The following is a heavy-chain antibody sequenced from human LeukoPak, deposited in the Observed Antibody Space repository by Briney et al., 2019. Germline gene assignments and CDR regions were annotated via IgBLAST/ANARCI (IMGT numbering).Heavy chain of an antibody. CDR1: GYTFTAYN. V-gene: IGHV1-2*02. Sequence: AASVKVSCKASGYTFTAYNIHWLRQAPGQGPEWMGWIKPDSGSSHYAQKFQGRVTMTRDTSSNSAYMDLTSLKSDDTALYYCARARVPIAVAGLYYFDSWGQGALVTVSS. CDR2: IKPDSGSS. J-gene: IGHJ4*02. D-gene: IGHD6-19*01. CDR3: ARARVPIAVAGLYYFDS.